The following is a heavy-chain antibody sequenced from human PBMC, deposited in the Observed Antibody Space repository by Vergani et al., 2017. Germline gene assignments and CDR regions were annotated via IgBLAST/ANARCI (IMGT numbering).Heavy chain of an antibody. J-gene: IGHJ4*02. CDR3: TTLSPNWQHW. Sequence: EVQLVESGGGLVKPGGSLRLSCAASGFSFSNAWMTWVRQGPGKGLEWVGRIKSQIDGGTTDYDEPVKGRLTISRDDSTNMLYLHMNSLKTEETAGYYCTTLSPNWQHWWGQGTLVNVSS. D-gene: IGHD7-27*01. CDR2: IKSQIDGGTT. V-gene: IGHV3-15*01. CDR1: GFSFSNAW.